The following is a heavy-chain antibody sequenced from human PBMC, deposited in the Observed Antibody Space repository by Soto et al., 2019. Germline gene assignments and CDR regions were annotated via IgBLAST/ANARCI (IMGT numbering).Heavy chain of an antibody. CDR3: AKNQPLGYCSSTSRYAWTGVDY. V-gene: IGHV1-3*01. CDR1: GYTFTSYA. CDR2: INAGNGNT. D-gene: IGHD2-2*01. Sequence: GASVKVSCKASGYTFTSYAMHWVRQAPGQRLEWMGWINAGNGNTKYSQKFQGRVTITRDTSASTAYMELSSLRSEDTAVYYCAKNQPLGYCSSTSRYAWTGVDYWGQGTLVTVSS. J-gene: IGHJ4*02.